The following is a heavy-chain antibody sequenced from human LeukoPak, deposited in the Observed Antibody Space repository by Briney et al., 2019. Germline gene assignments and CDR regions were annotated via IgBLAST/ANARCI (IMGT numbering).Heavy chain of an antibody. CDR2: INHSGST. D-gene: IGHD3-3*01. J-gene: IGHJ4*02. CDR3: ARGSRVTIFGVVILNPFDY. Sequence: SETLSLTCTVSGGSISSYYWSWIRQPPGKGLEWIGEINHSGSTNYNPSLKSRVTISVDTSKNQFSLKLSSVTAADTAVYYCARGSRVTIFGVVILNPFDYWGQGTLVTVSS. CDR1: GGSISSYY. V-gene: IGHV4-34*01.